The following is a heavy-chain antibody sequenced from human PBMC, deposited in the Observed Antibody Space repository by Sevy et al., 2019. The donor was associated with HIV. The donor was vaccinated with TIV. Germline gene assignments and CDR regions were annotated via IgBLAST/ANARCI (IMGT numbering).Heavy chain of an antibody. Sequence: ASVKVSCKTSGYTFSTYYIYWVRQAPGQGLEWIGIFDPTGGSRSYAQRFQSRLTMTGDTSTSTAYMELSSLTSEDTAVYYCARDRDVSGNYLEYFYYAMDVWGQGTTVTVSS. J-gene: IGHJ6*02. CDR3: ARDRDVSGNYLEYFYYAMDV. V-gene: IGHV1-46*01. CDR2: FDPTGGSR. CDR1: GYTFSTYY. D-gene: IGHD1-26*01.